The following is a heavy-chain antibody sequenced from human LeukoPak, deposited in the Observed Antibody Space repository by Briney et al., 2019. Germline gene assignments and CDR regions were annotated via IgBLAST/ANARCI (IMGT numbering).Heavy chain of an antibody. J-gene: IGHJ6*02. CDR1: GGSIGSDY. CDR3: ARDLIDYYYGMDV. V-gene: IGHV4-59*01. CDR2: IYYSGST. D-gene: IGHD3-22*01. Sequence: ASETLSLTCTVSGGSIGSDYWTWIRQPPGKGLEWIGYIYYSGSTNYNPSLKSRVTISVDTSKNQFSLKLSSVTAADTAVYYCARDLIDYYYGMDVWGQGTMVTVSS.